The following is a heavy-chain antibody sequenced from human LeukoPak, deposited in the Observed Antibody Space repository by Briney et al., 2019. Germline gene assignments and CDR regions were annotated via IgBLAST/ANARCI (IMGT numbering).Heavy chain of an antibody. V-gene: IGHV3-30*02. CDR1: RFTFSSYA. J-gene: IGHJ6*03. Sequence: GGSLRLSCAASRFTFSSYAMLWVRQLPGKGLEWVAFIRSDGTKTHYADPVKGRFTISRDNSKNTLYVQMNSLRAGDTAVYYCAKEGYSRGYYSYYYMDVWGKGTTVTVSS. D-gene: IGHD6-13*01. CDR3: AKEGYSRGYYSYYYMDV. CDR2: IRSDGTKT.